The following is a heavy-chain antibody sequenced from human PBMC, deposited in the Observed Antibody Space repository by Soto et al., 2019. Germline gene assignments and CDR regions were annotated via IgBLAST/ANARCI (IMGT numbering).Heavy chain of an antibody. D-gene: IGHD6-19*01. CDR2: ISPQTGVT. J-gene: IGHJ6*02. Sequence: QVHLVQSGAEVKKPGASVKVSCKASGYTFTGYYLHWVRQAPGQGLEWMAWISPQTGVTTYEQNVQGRVTVTRDTYSSAAFLELSRLRSDDSGVYYCTLSGYDYYYGMDVWGQGTKVTVSS. V-gene: IGHV1-2*02. CDR1: GYTFTGYY. CDR3: TLSGYDYYYGMDV.